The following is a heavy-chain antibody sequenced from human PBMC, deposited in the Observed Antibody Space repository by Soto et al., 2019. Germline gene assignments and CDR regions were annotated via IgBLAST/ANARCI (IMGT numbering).Heavy chain of an antibody. CDR2: INPKSGGT. J-gene: IGHJ3*02. D-gene: IGHD2-8*01. CDR1: GYSFTDYH. CDR3: ARGDSTDCSNGVCSFFYNHDM. Sequence: ASVKVSCKASGYSFTDYHIHWVRQAPGQGLEWLGRINPKSGGTSTAQKFQGWVTMTTDTSISTASMELTRLTSDDTAIYYCARGDSTDCSNGVCSFFYNHDMWGQGTMVTVSS. V-gene: IGHV1-2*04.